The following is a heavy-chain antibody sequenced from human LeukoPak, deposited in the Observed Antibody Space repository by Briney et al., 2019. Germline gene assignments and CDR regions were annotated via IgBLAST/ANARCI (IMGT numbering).Heavy chain of an antibody. D-gene: IGHD1-1*01. CDR3: ARHLLIDNNGIRSFLRWKDVSNVGHFDY. Sequence: PSETLSLTCIVSGGSISSGDHYWGWIRQPPGKGLEWIGSIYYSGSTYYNPSLKSRVTISVDTSKNQFSLKLSSVTAADTAVYYCARHLLIDNNGIRSFLRWKDVSNVGHFDYWGQGTLVTVSS. J-gene: IGHJ4*02. CDR2: IYYSGST. V-gene: IGHV4-39*01. CDR1: GGSISSGDHY.